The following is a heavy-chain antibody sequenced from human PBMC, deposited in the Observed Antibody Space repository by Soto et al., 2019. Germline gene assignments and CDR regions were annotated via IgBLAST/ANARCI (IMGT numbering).Heavy chain of an antibody. D-gene: IGHD6-13*01. CDR3: AKDLRYSSSWYYFDQ. J-gene: IGHJ4*02. V-gene: IGHV3-30*18. CDR1: GFTFSNYG. CDR2: ISYDGSNK. Sequence: LRLSCAASGFTFSNYGMHWVRQAPGKGLEWVAVISYDGSNKYYADSVKGRFTISRDNSKNTLYVQMNSLRAEDTAVYHCAKDLRYSSSWYYFDQWGQGTLVTVSS.